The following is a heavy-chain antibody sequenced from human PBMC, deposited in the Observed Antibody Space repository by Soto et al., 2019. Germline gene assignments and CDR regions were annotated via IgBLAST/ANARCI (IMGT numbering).Heavy chain of an antibody. D-gene: IGHD6-19*01. J-gene: IGHJ4*02. CDR1: GFTFSDYA. CDR3: AKGGRACLVTSGFNY. V-gene: IGHV3-30*18. Sequence: VQLVESGGGVVQPGRSLRLSCAASGFTFSDYAMHWVRQAPGKGLEWVAVVSHDGRNTHYADSVKGRFTISRDSSKNTVSLEMTGLRAEATAVYYCAKGGRACLVTSGFNYWGQGALVTVSS. CDR2: VSHDGRNT.